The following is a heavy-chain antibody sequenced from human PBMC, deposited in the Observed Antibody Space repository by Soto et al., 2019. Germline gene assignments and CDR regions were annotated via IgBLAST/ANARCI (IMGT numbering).Heavy chain of an antibody. Sequence: GGSLRLSCAASGFTFDDYAMHWVRQAPGKGLEWVSGISWNSGSIGYADSVKGRFTISRDNAKNSLYLQMNSLRAEDTALYYCAKERVVGSSWPASFDYWGQGTLVTVSS. CDR2: ISWNSGSI. D-gene: IGHD6-13*01. CDR3: AKERVVGSSWPASFDY. CDR1: GFTFDDYA. V-gene: IGHV3-9*01. J-gene: IGHJ4*02.